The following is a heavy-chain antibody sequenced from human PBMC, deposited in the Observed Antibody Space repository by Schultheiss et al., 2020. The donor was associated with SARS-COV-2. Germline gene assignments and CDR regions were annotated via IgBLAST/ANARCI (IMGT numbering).Heavy chain of an antibody. J-gene: IGHJ4*02. CDR1: GYSFTSYC. Sequence: GGSLRLSCRGSGYSFTSYCIGWVRQMPGKGLEWMEIIYPGDSDTRYSTSFQGQVTISADKSISTAYLQWSSLKASDTAMYYCARQGERRSFDYWGQGTLVTVSS. CDR3: ARQGERRSFDY. V-gene: IGHV5-51*01. D-gene: IGHD1-1*01. CDR2: IYPGDSDT.